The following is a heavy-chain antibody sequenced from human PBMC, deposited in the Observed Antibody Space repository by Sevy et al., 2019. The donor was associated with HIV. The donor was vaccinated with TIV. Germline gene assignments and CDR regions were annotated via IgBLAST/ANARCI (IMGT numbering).Heavy chain of an antibody. V-gene: IGHV3-15*01. Sequence: GGSLRLSCAASGFTFSNAWMSWVRQAPGKGLEWVGRIKSKTDGGTTDYAAPVKGRFTISRDDSKNTLYLQMNSLKTEDTAVYYCTTEYDIVVVGGFDYWGQGTLVTVSS. CDR3: TTEYDIVVVGGFDY. CDR1: GFTFSNAW. CDR2: IKSKTDGGTT. J-gene: IGHJ4*02. D-gene: IGHD2-2*01.